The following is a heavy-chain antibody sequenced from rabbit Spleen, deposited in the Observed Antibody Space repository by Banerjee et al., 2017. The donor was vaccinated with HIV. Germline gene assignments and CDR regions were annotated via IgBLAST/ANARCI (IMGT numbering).Heavy chain of an antibody. CDR1: GVSFSSNDY. CDR2: IDSGSSGFT. J-gene: IGHJ6*01. CDR3: ARDFGSSFSSYGMDL. V-gene: IGHV1S40*01. D-gene: IGHD8-1*01. Sequence: QSLEESGGDLVKPGASLTLTCTASGVSFSSNDYMCWVRQAPGKGLEWIACIDSGSSGFTYFASWAKGRFTISKTSSTTVTLQMTSLTAADTATYFCARDFGSSFSSYGMDLWGPGTLVTVS.